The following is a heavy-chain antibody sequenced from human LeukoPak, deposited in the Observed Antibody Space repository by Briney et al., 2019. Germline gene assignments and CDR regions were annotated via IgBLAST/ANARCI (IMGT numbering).Heavy chain of an antibody. CDR2: ISAYNGDT. CDR1: GYTFTSYG. CDR3: ARDSVPSLPAATLPDY. Sequence: PEASVKVSCKASGYTFTSYGINWVRQAPGQGLEWMGWISAYNGDTNYAQKLQGRVTMTTDTSTSTAYMELRSLRSDDTAVYYCARDSVPSLPAATLPDYWGQGTLVTASS. D-gene: IGHD2-2*01. V-gene: IGHV1-18*01. J-gene: IGHJ4*02.